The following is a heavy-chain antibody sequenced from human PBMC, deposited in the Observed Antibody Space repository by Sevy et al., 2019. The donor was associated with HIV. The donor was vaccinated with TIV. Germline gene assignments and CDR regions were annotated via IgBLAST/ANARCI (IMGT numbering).Heavy chain of an antibody. CDR2: IWYDGSNK. D-gene: IGHD6-19*01. J-gene: IGHJ4*02. CDR3: ARESIAVAAIGYYFHY. V-gene: IGHV3-33*01. Sequence: GGSLRLSCAASGFTYNGYGMHWVRQAPGKGLEWVAVIWYDGSNKEYADSVKGRFTISRDNSKNTLYLQMNNLRAEDTAVYYCARESIAVAAIGYYFHYWGQGTLVTVSS. CDR1: GFTYNGYG.